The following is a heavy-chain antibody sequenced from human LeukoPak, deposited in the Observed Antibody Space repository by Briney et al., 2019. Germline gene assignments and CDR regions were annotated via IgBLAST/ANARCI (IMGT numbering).Heavy chain of an antibody. D-gene: IGHD4-17*01. Sequence: SGGSLRLSCAASGFTFSDYYMSWIRQAPGKRLEWVSYISSSGTTIYYADSVKGRFTISRDNAKNSLYLQMNSLRAEDTAVYCCAKSMTTVTTASDYWGQGTLVTVSS. J-gene: IGHJ4*02. V-gene: IGHV3-11*01. CDR2: ISSSGTTI. CDR1: GFTFSDYY. CDR3: AKSMTTVTTASDY.